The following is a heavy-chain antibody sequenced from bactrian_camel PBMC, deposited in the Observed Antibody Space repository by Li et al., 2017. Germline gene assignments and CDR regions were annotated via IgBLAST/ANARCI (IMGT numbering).Heavy chain of an antibody. V-gene: IGHV3S68*01. J-gene: IGHJ6*01. CDR3: GADWYGCDLIFSQAGGY. CDR2: INTSEET. D-gene: IGHD6*01. CDR1: PLPTSRYC. Sequence: HVQLVESGGGSVQAGGSLRLSCATSPLPTSRYCLAWFRQAPGKEREWVSSINTSEETDYADSVAGRFTASRDNAKNTLYLQMNSLKPEDTAVYYCGADWYGCDLIFSQAGGYWGRGTQVTVS.